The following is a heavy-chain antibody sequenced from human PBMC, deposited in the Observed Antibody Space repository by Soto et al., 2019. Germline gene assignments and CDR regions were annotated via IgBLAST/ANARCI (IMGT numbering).Heavy chain of an antibody. Sequence: SLRLSCAASGFTFSSYGMHWVRQAPGKGLEWVAVISYDGSNKYYADSVKGRFTISRDNSKNTLYLQMNSLRAEDTAVYYCAKEYYYGSGSYSSRGYYYYGMDVWGQGTTVTVSS. CDR2: ISYDGSNK. V-gene: IGHV3-30*18. D-gene: IGHD3-10*01. CDR3: AKEYYYGSGSYSSRGYYYYGMDV. CDR1: GFTFSSYG. J-gene: IGHJ6*01.